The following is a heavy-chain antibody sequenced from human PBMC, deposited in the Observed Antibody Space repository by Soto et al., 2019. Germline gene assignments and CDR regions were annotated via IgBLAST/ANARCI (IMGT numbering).Heavy chain of an antibody. J-gene: IGHJ6*02. Sequence: PGGSLRLSCSASGFTFSSYAMHWVRQAPGKGLEYVSAISSNGGSTYYEDSVKGRFTISRDNSKNTLYLQMNSLRAEDTAVYYCAKVGGLGQQIYYYYYYGMDVWGQGTTVTVSS. CDR3: AKVGGLGQQIYYYYYYGMDV. V-gene: IGHV3-64*04. D-gene: IGHD3-16*01. CDR1: GFTFSSYA. CDR2: ISSNGGST.